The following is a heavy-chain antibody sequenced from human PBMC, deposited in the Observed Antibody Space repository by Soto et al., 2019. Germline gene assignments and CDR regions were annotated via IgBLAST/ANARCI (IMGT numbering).Heavy chain of an antibody. CDR1: GYTFTSYY. J-gene: IGHJ6*02. V-gene: IGHV1-46*01. Sequence: DSVKVSCKASGYTFTSYYMHWVRQAPGQGLEWMGIINPSGGSTSYAQKFQGRVTMTRDTSTSTVYMELSSLRSEDTAVYYCARGGGYCSSTSCYTSPGYYYYGMDVWGQGTTVTVSS. CDR2: INPSGGST. D-gene: IGHD2-2*02. CDR3: ARGGGYCSSTSCYTSPGYYYYGMDV.